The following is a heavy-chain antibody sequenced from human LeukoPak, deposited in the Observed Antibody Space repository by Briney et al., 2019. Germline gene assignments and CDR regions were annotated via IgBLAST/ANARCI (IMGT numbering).Heavy chain of an antibody. D-gene: IGHD6-13*01. CDR1: GYTFTSYD. CDR3: PSCSSSWYQPGSGAFDI. CDR2: MNPNSGNT. V-gene: IGHV1-8*03. J-gene: IGHJ3*02. Sequence: GASVKVSCKASGYTFTSYDINWVRQATGQGLEWMGWMNPNSGNTGYAQKFQGRVTITRNTSISTAYMELSSLRSEDTAVYYCPSCSSSWYQPGSGAFDIWGQGTMVTVSS.